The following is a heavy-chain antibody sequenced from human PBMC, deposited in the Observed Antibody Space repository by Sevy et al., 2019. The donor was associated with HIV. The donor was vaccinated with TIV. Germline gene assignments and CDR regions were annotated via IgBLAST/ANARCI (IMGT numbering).Heavy chain of an antibody. Sequence: ASVKVSCKASGCTFTGYYMHWVRQAPGQGLEWMGRINPNSGGTNYAQKFQGRVTMTRDTSISTAYMELSRLRSDDTAVYYCARAGSMVRGVREWGQGTLVTVSS. J-gene: IGHJ4*02. CDR1: GCTFTGYY. V-gene: IGHV1-2*06. CDR3: ARAGSMVRGVRE. D-gene: IGHD3-10*01. CDR2: INPNSGGT.